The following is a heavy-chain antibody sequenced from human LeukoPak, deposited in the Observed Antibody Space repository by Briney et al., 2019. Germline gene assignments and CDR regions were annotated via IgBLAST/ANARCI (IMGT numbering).Heavy chain of an antibody. Sequence: GGSLRLSCAASGFTFSSYWMSWVRQAPGKGLEWVANMKQDGSEKYYVDSMKGRFTIPRDNAKNSLYLQMNSLRAEDTAVYYCAREARYYYYYMDVWGKGTTVTVSS. CDR2: MKQDGSEK. J-gene: IGHJ6*03. CDR3: AREARYYYYYMDV. V-gene: IGHV3-7*01. CDR1: GFTFSSYW.